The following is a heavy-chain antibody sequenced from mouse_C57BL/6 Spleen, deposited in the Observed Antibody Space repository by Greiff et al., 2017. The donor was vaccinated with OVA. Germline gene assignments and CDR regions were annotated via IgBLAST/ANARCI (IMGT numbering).Heavy chain of an antibody. CDR3: ASNYGSSGEGFAY. J-gene: IGHJ3*01. V-gene: IGHV3-6*01. Sequence: ESGPGLVKPSQSLSLTCSVTGYSITSGYYWNWIRQFPGNKLEWMGYISYDGSNNYNPSLKNRISNTRDTSKNQFFLKLNSVTTEDTATYYCASNYGSSGEGFAYWGQGTLVTVSA. CDR1: GYSITSGYY. D-gene: IGHD1-1*01. CDR2: ISYDGSN.